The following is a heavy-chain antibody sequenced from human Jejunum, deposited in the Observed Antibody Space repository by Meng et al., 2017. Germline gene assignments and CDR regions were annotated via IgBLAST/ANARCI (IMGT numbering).Heavy chain of an antibody. V-gene: IGHV3-73*01. CDR2: IRSKSDNYAT. Sequence: GESLKISCAASGFTFSGSHMHWVRQVSGKGLEWVGHIRSKSDNYATAYAASVEGRFTISRDDSTNTAYLHMNSLKTEDTAVYYCSRQTESTHDFWGQGTLVTVSS. CDR3: SRQTESTHDF. J-gene: IGHJ4*02. CDR1: GFTFSGSH.